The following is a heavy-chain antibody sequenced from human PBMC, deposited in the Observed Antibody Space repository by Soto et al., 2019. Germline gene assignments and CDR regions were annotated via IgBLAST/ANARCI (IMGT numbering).Heavy chain of an antibody. CDR2: AYYSGST. J-gene: IGHJ6*03. D-gene: IGHD5-12*01. CDR3: ARVNSGYEAHRQYFYYIDV. CDR1: GGSIGNFY. Sequence: QVRLQESGPGLVKPSGTLSLTCTVSGGSIGNFYWGWFRQPPGKGLEWLGYAYYSGSTNYSPSLTSRVTISLDTINNQFSLRLTSMTAADTAVYFCARVNSGYEAHRQYFYYIDVWGKGTTVTVSS. V-gene: IGHV4-59*01.